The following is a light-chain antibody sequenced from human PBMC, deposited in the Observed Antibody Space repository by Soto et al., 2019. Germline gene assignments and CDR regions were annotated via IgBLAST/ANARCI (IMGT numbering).Light chain of an antibody. CDR3: QQYYSSPPT. Sequence: DIVMTQSPDSLAVSLGERATIHCKSSQSVLYSSNNKNYLAWYQQKPGQPPKVVIYWASTRESGVPDRISGSGSGTDFTLTISSLQAEDVAVYYCQQYYSSPPTFGQGTKVEVK. CDR2: WAS. J-gene: IGKJ1*01. CDR1: QSVLYSSNNKNY. V-gene: IGKV4-1*01.